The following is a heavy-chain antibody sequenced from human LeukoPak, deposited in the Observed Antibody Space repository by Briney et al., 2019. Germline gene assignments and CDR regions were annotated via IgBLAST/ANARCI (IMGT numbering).Heavy chain of an antibody. CDR1: GYTFTSYG. J-gene: IGHJ2*01. CDR2: ISAYNGNT. D-gene: IGHD2-15*01. CDR3: ARPYCSGGDCLRYFDL. Sequence: GASVTVSCKASGYTFTSYGISWVRQAPGQGLEWMGWISAYNGNTNYAQKLQGRVTMTRSTSISTAYMELSSLRSEDTAVYYCARPYCSGGDCLRYFDLWGRGTLITASS. V-gene: IGHV1-18*01.